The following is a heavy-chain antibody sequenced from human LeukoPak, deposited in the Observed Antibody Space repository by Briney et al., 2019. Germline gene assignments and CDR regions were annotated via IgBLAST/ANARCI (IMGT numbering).Heavy chain of an antibody. CDR1: GFSVTNAL. D-gene: IGHD3-10*01. J-gene: IGHJ5*02. Sequence: PGGSLRLACTLAGFSVTNALIDWVRQAPGKGPEWVALIYIDARTVYADYVKGRFTISRDNSKNMVYLQMNSLRSEDSALYYCVRDRAGTQSWVEFDLWGQGTLVTVSS. CDR2: IYIDART. CDR3: VRDRAGTQSWVEFDL. V-gene: IGHV3-66*02.